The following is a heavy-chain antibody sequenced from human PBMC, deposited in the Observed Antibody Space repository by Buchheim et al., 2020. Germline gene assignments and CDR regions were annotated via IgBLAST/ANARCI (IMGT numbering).Heavy chain of an antibody. CDR3: ARNFDPSRYGENLFDY. V-gene: IGHV4-39*07. Sequence: QPQLQESGPGLVKPSETLSLTCTVSGGSVSSSSYHWGWIRQPPGKGLEWIGSIFYSGSTYYNPSLKNRVPISVDTSQNQFYLKLSSVTAADTAVYYGARNFDPSRYGENLFDYWGQGT. CDR1: GGSVSSSSYH. D-gene: IGHD3-9*01. CDR2: IFYSGST. J-gene: IGHJ4*02.